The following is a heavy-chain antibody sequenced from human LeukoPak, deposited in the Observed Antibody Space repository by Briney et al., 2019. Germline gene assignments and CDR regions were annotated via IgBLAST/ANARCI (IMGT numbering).Heavy chain of an antibody. Sequence: GESLKISCKGSGYSFTSYWIGWVRQMPGKGLEWMGIIYPGDSDTRYSPSFQGQVTISADKSISTAYLQWSSLKASDTAMYYCARTTIGYCSSTSCPDHYYCGMDVWGQGTTVTVSS. V-gene: IGHV5-51*01. J-gene: IGHJ6*02. D-gene: IGHD2-2*01. CDR3: ARTTIGYCSSTSCPDHYYCGMDV. CDR2: IYPGDSDT. CDR1: GYSFTSYW.